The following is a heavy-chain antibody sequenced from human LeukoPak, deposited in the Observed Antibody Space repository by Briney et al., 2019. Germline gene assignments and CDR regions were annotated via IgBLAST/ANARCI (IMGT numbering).Heavy chain of an antibody. CDR1: GFTFSSYA. CDR3: AREGSGSYPPFDY. J-gene: IGHJ4*02. D-gene: IGHD1-26*01. CDR2: ISYDGSNK. Sequence: PGRSLRPSCAASGFTFSSYAMHWVRQAPGKGLEWVAVISYDGSNKYYADSVKGRFTISRDNSKNTLYLQMNSLRAEDTAVYYCAREGSGSYPPFDYWGQGTLVTVSP. V-gene: IGHV3-30*01.